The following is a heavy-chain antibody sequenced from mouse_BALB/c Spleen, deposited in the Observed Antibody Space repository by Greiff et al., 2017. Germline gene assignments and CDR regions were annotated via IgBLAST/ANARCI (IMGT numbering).Heavy chain of an antibody. V-gene: IGHV3-2*02. CDR1: GYSITSYYA. J-gene: IGHJ3*01. D-gene: IGHD1-1*01. Sequence: VQLQQSGPGLVKPSQSLSLTCTVTGYSITSYYAWNWIRQCPGNKLEWMGYISYSGSTSYNPSLKSRISITRDTSKNQFFLQLNSVTTEDTATYYCATTAVVERFAYWGQGTLVTVSA. CDR2: ISYSGST. CDR3: ATTAVVERFAY.